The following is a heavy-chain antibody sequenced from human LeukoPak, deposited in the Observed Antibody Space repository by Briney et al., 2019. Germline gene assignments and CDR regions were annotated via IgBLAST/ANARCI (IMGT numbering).Heavy chain of an antibody. CDR3: AKGYYASGSSLSAFDS. CDR1: GFAFRNNA. J-gene: IGHJ4*02. CDR2: ISDSGGST. D-gene: IGHD3-10*01. V-gene: IGHV3-23*01. Sequence: GGSLRLSCVASGFAFRNNAMSWVRQAPGKGLEWVSLISDSGGSTNYADSVKGRFTISRDNSKNTLYLQMNSLRAEDTAVYYCAKGYYASGSSLSAFDSWGQGTLVTVSS.